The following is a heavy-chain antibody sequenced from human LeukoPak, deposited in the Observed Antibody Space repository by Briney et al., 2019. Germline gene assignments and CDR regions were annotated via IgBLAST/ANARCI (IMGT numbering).Heavy chain of an antibody. CDR2: ISGSGGST. CDR1: GFTFSSYA. CDR3: AKGGRITMVRGVSRPPNLYYFDY. V-gene: IGHV3-23*01. D-gene: IGHD3-10*01. J-gene: IGHJ4*02. Sequence: PGGSLRLSCAASGFTFSSYAMSWVRQAPGKGLEWVSAISGSGGSTYYADSVKGRFTISRDDSKNTLYLQMNSLRAEDTAVYYCAKGGRITMVRGVSRPPNLYYFDYWGQGTLVTVSS.